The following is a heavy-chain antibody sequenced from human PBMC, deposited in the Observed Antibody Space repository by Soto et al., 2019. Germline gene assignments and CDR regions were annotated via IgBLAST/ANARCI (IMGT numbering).Heavy chain of an antibody. CDR1: GGTFISYA. Sequence: QVQLVQSGAEMKKPGSSVRVSCKSSGGTFISYAISWVRQGPRQGLEWMGGIIPMYGTATYAQKFQGRVTITADEYTSTGYMELHSLRSDDTAVYFCARGHRDYGDYSNYFFDFWGQGTLVTVSS. CDR3: ARGHRDYGDYSNYFFDF. CDR2: IIPMYGTA. V-gene: IGHV1-69*12. D-gene: IGHD4-17*01. J-gene: IGHJ4*02.